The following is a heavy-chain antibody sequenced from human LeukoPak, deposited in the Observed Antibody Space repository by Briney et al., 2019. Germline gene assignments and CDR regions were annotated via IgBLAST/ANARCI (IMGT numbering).Heavy chain of an antibody. D-gene: IGHD2-15*01. CDR3: ARGRVAYSAYYFDY. V-gene: IGHV4-59*01. CDR1: GDSITNYF. J-gene: IGHJ4*02. CDR2: IYYTGNT. Sequence: SETLSLTCTVSGDSITNYFWSWIRQPPGKGLEWIGYIYYTGNTNYKPSLKSRVTISVDTSTNQFSLRLRSVAAADTAVYYCARGRVAYSAYYFDYWGRGTLVTVSS.